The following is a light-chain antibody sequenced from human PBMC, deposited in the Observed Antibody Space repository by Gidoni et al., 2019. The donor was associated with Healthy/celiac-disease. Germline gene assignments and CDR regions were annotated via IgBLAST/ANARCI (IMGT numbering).Light chain of an antibody. J-gene: IGKJ2*04. CDR1: QSISSY. V-gene: IGKV1-39*01. CDR3: QQSYSTPPCS. Sequence: DIQMTQSPSSLSASVGDRVTITCRASQSISSYLNWYQQKPGKAPSLQSGVPSRFSGSGSGTDFTLTISSLQPEDFATYYCQQSYSTPPCSFXQXTKLEIK.